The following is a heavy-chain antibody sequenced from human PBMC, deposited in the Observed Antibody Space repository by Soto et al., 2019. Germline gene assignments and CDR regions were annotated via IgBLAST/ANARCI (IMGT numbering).Heavy chain of an antibody. CDR1: GGTFSSYT. D-gene: IGHD2-21*02. CDR3: ARDGDLVTSKRPRGPVDI. J-gene: IGHJ3*02. Sequence: QVQLVQSGAEVKKPGSSVKVSCKASGGTFSSYTVSWVRQAPGQGLEWMGGIVPLFGSTNNGEIFQCRLTITADESTTTVYMELTGLTSYDTAVYFCARDGDLVTSKRPRGPVDIWGQGTLVTVSS. V-gene: IGHV1-69*01. CDR2: IVPLFGST.